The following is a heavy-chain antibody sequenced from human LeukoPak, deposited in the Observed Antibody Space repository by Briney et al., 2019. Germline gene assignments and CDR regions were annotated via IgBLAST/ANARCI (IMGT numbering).Heavy chain of an antibody. CDR3: ARFGGVSGWALDI. CDR2: IYYSGST. J-gene: IGHJ3*02. Sequence: PSETLSLTCTVSGGSISSYYWSWIRQPPGKGLEWIGYIYYSGSTNYNPSLKSRVTISVDTSKNQFSLKLSSVTAADTAVYYCARFGGVSGWALDIWGQGTMVTVSS. CDR1: GGSISSYY. D-gene: IGHD4-23*01. V-gene: IGHV4-59*01.